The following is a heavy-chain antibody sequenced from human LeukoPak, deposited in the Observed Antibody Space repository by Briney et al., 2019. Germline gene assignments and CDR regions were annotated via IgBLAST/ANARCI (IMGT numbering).Heavy chain of an antibody. CDR1: GFTFSSYV. V-gene: IGHV3-23*01. J-gene: IGHJ6*03. CDR2: ISGSGHST. D-gene: IGHD2-2*01. Sequence: PGGSLRLSCAASGFTFSSYVMNWVRQAPGKGLEWVSGISGSGHSTYYADSVKGRFTMSRDNSKNTLYLQMNSLRAEDTAIYYCAKVPDIVVVPAAIHYMDVWGKGTTVTVSS. CDR3: AKVPDIVVVPAAIHYMDV.